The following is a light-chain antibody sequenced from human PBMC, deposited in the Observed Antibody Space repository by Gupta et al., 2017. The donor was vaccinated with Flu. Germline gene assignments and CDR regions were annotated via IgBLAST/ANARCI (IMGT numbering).Light chain of an antibody. CDR3: QQYDDVPWT. V-gene: IGKV4-1*01. CDR2: WAS. J-gene: IGKJ1*01. Sequence: SLGERATINCKSSQAVLYRSNNKNYISWYQQRAGQPPKLLIYWASTRESGVPDRFSGSGSGTDFSLTISGLHAEDVAVYYCQQYDDVPWTFGQGTKVELK. CDR1: QAVLYRSNNKNY.